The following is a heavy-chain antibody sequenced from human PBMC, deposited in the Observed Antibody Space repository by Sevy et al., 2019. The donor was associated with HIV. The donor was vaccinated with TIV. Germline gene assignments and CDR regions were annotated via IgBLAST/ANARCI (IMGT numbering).Heavy chain of an antibody. CDR2: IYSYGET. CDR1: GASIRDSSYY. CDR3: ARSMEQQLDAFDI. J-gene: IGHJ3*02. V-gene: IGHV4-39*01. D-gene: IGHD6-13*01. Sequence: SETLSLTCTVSGASIRDSSYYWAWIRQPPGKGLEWIGKIYSYGETYYKSSLKSRVTITVDTSKNQFFLSLTSVTAADTAIYFGARSMEQQLDAFDIWGQGTMVTVSS.